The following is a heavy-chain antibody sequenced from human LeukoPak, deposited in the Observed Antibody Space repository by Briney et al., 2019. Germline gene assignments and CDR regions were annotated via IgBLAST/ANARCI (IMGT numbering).Heavy chain of an antibody. J-gene: IGHJ4*02. Sequence: SQTLSLTCAISGDSVSSNSAAWNWIRQSPSRGLEWLGRTYYRSKWYNDYEVSVKSRITINPDTSKNQSSLQMNSVTPEDTAVYYCARGCSTSCYSDYWGQGTLVTVPS. D-gene: IGHD2-2*01. CDR2: TYYRSKWYN. CDR1: GDSVSSNSAA. CDR3: ARGCSTSCYSDY. V-gene: IGHV6-1*01.